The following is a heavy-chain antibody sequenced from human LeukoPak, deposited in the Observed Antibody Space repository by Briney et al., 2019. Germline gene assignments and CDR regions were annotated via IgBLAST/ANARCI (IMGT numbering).Heavy chain of an antibody. Sequence: GGSLRLSCAASGFTFSSYAMNWVRQAPGKGLEWVSAISGSGGSTYYADSVKGRFTISRDNSKNTLYLQMNSLRAEDTAIYYCAKTPDSSGYYSHYYYYYYMDVSRKGTTVTVSS. J-gene: IGHJ6*03. V-gene: IGHV3-23*01. D-gene: IGHD3-22*01. CDR3: AKTPDSSGYYSHYYYYYYMDV. CDR1: GFTFSSYA. CDR2: ISGSGGST.